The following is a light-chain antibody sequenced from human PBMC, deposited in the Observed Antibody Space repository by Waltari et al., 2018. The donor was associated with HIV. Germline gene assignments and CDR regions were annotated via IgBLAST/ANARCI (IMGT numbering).Light chain of an antibody. CDR2: WAS. CDR1: RTILYSSTNQNY. Sequence: IVMSQSPKSLAWSLGERATIHCWSSRTILYSSTNQNYLAWYQQKPGQSPRVLIYWASTRASGVPDRFSGSGSGTNFSLTISSLQTEDVALYYCQQYYTIGPSFGGGTKVEIK. J-gene: IGKJ4*01. CDR3: QQYYTIGPS. V-gene: IGKV4-1*01.